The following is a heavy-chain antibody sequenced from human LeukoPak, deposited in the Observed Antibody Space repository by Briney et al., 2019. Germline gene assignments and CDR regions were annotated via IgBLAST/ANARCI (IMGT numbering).Heavy chain of an antibody. D-gene: IGHD3-22*01. Sequence: GGSLRLPCAASGFTFSSYSMNWVRQALGKGLEWVSSISSSSSYIYYADSVKGRFTISRDNAKNSLYLQMNSLRAEDTAVYYCARDDYYDSSGYGGYFDYWGQGTLVTVSS. CDR1: GFTFSSYS. V-gene: IGHV3-21*01. CDR3: ARDDYYDSSGYGGYFDY. J-gene: IGHJ4*02. CDR2: ISSSSSYI.